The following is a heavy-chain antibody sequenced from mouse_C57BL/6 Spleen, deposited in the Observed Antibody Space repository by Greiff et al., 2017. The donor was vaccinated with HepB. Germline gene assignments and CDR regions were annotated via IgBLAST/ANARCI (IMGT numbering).Heavy chain of an antibody. D-gene: IGHD2-5*01. Sequence: EVQLQQSGPELVKPGASVKISCKASGYTFTDYYMNWVKQSHGKSLEWIGDINPNNGGTSYNQKFKGKATLTVDKSSSTAYMELRSLTSEDSAVYYCARGYSNIYYAMDYWGQGTSVTVSS. CDR3: ARGYSNIYYAMDY. J-gene: IGHJ4*01. CDR2: INPNNGGT. CDR1: GYTFTDYY. V-gene: IGHV1-26*01.